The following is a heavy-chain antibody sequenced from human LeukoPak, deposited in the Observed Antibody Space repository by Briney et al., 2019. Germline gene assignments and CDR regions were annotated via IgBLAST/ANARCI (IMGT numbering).Heavy chain of an antibody. Sequence: GGSLRLSCAASEFTFSTYAMSWVRQAPGKGLEWVSAISGSGGSTYYADSVKGRFTISRDNSKNTLYLQTNSLRAEDTAVYYCAKASGSGTYYKSPFDYWGQGTLVTVSS. D-gene: IGHD3-10*01. CDR3: AKASGSGTYYKSPFDY. J-gene: IGHJ4*02. CDR2: ISGSGGST. V-gene: IGHV3-23*01. CDR1: EFTFSTYA.